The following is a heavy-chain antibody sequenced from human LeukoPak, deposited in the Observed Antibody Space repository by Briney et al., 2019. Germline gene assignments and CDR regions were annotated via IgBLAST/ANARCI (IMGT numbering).Heavy chain of an antibody. Sequence: ASVKVSCKASGGTFSNYGISWVRQAPGHGLEWMGGIIPIFSTSNYAQKFQGRVTITADESTSTVYMELSSLRSEDTAVYYCARGPPNDWGQGTLVTVSS. J-gene: IGHJ4*02. V-gene: IGHV1-69*13. CDR2: IIPIFSTS. CDR1: GGTFSNYG. CDR3: ARGPPND.